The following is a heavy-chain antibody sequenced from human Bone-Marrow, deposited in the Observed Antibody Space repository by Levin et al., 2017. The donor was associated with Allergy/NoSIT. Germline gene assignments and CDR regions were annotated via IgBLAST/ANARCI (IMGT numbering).Heavy chain of an antibody. J-gene: IGHJ6*03. V-gene: IGHV4-61*02. CDR3: ARVGHVRESSGTSWYSFSYYYMDV. CDR1: GGSISSGNYY. Sequence: SETLSLTCTVSGGSISSGNYYWSWIRQPAGERLEWIGRIYTSGSTNYNPSLKSRVTISLDTYKNQFSLKLTSLTAADTAVYYCARVGHVRESSGTSWYSFSYYYMDVWGKGTTVTVSS. CDR2: IYTSGST. D-gene: IGHD2-2*02.